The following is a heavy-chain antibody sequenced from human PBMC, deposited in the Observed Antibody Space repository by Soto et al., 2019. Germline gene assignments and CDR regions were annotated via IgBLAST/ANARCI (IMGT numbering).Heavy chain of an antibody. V-gene: IGHV1-58*01. CDR3: AGTYDILTGYYQSYYYYMDV. J-gene: IGHJ6*03. D-gene: IGHD3-9*01. CDR1: GFTFTSSA. Sequence: GASVKVSCKASGFTFTSSAVQWVRQARGQRLEWIGWIVVGSGNTNYAQKFQERVTITRDMSTSTAYMELSSLRSEDTAVYYCAGTYDILTGYYQSYYYYMDVWGKGTTVTVSS. CDR2: IVVGSGNT.